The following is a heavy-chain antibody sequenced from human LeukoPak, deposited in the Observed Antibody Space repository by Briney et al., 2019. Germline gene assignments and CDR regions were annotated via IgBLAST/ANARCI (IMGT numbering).Heavy chain of an antibody. CDR3: AKGRTKYDFMGTRNYFDY. CDR1: GFTFSSYW. D-gene: IGHD3-3*01. CDR2: IKQDGSEK. J-gene: IGHJ4*02. Sequence: GGSLRLSCAASGFTFSSYWMSWVRQAPGKGLEWVANIKQDGSEKYYVDSVKGRFTISRDNSKNTLYLQMNSLRAEDTAVYYCAKGRTKYDFMGTRNYFDYWGQGTLVTVSS. V-gene: IGHV3-7*03.